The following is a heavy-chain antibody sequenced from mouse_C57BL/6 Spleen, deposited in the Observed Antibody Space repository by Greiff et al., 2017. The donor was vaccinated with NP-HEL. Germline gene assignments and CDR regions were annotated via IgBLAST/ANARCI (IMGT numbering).Heavy chain of an antibody. CDR3: ASPNGNYPFAY. D-gene: IGHD2-1*01. J-gene: IGHJ3*01. V-gene: IGHV5-17*01. Sequence: EVKLMESGGGLVKPGGSLKLSCAASGFTFSDYGMHWVRQAPEKGLEWVAYISSGSSTIYYADTVKGRFTISRDNAKNTLFLQMTSLRSEDTAMYYCASPNGNYPFAYWGQGTLVTVSA. CDR1: GFTFSDYG. CDR2: ISSGSSTI.